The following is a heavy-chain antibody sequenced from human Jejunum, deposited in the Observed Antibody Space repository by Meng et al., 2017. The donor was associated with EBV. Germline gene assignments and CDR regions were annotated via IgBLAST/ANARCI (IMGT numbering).Heavy chain of an antibody. Sequence: EGELVESGGGLVQPGGSLRLSCAASGFTFNSHTMSWVRQAPGKGLEWVSAITDSGGSTYYTDPVKGRFTISRDNSKNTLYLQMNSLRAEDTAVYYCAKLTRAWGQGTLVTVSS. V-gene: IGHV3-23*04. J-gene: IGHJ5*02. CDR1: GFTFNSHT. CDR2: ITDSGGST. CDR3: AKLTRA.